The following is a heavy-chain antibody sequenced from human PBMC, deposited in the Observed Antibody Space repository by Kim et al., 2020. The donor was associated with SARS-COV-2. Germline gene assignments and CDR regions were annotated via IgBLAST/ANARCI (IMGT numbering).Heavy chain of an antibody. Sequence: SETLSLTCSVSGDSMSRYYFSWLRQPPGKGLEWIGFVYSSGSTNYNPSFGSRVTISVDKSANQVALKLTSVTAADTAIYYCTRHAASAAHDFWGQGTLVTVSS. J-gene: IGHJ4*02. V-gene: IGHV4-59*08. CDR1: GDSMSRYY. CDR2: VYSSGST. CDR3: TRHAASAAHDF. D-gene: IGHD6-13*01.